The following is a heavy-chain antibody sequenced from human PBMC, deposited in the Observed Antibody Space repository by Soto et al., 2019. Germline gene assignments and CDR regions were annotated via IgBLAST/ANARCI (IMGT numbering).Heavy chain of an antibody. V-gene: IGHV4-59*01. Sequence: SETLSLTCTVSGGSISSYYWSWIRQPPGKGLEWIGYIYYSGSTNYNPSLKSRVTISVDTSKNQFSLKLSSVTAADTAVYYCARLAARSWFDPWGQGTLVTVS. CDR3: ARLAARSWFDP. CDR2: IYYSGST. J-gene: IGHJ5*02. D-gene: IGHD6-6*01. CDR1: GGSISSYY.